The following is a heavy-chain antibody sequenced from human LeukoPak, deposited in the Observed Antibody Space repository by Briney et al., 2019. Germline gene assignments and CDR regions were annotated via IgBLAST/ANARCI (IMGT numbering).Heavy chain of an antibody. D-gene: IGHD3-3*01. CDR2: INHSGST. V-gene: IGHV4-34*01. Sequence: AETLSLTCAVYGGSFSGYYWSWIRQPPGKGLEWIGEINHSGSTNYNPSLKSRFTISVDTSKNQCSLKLTAWTAADRAAIYAATAVAIFGVVIMDYWGQGTLVTVSS. J-gene: IGHJ4*02. CDR1: GGSFSGYY. CDR3: ATAVAIFGVVIMDY.